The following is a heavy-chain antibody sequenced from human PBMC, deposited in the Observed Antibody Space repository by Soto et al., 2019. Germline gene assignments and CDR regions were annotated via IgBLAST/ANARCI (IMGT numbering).Heavy chain of an antibody. V-gene: IGHV3-33*01. Sequence: PEGSLRLSCAASGFTFSSYGMHWVRQAPGKGLEWVAVIWYDGSNKYYADSVKGRFTISRDNSKNTLYLQMNSLRAEDTAVYYCAREQCSSTSCYTGWFDPWGQGTLVTVS. J-gene: IGHJ5*02. CDR2: IWYDGSNK. CDR3: AREQCSSTSCYTGWFDP. CDR1: GFTFSSYG. D-gene: IGHD2-2*02.